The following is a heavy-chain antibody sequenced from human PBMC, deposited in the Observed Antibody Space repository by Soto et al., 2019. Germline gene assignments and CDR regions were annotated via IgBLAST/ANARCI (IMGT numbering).Heavy chain of an antibody. J-gene: IGHJ4*02. CDR2: INAGNGNT. D-gene: IGHD3-10*01. CDR1: GYTFTAYA. Sequence: ASVKVSCKASGYTFTAYAMHWVRQAPGQRLEWMGWINAGNGNTKYSQKFQGRVTIARDTSASTAYMELSSLRSEDTAVYYCARALTMVRGVTPNFWYWGQGTLVTV. CDR3: ARALTMVRGVTPNFWY. V-gene: IGHV1-3*01.